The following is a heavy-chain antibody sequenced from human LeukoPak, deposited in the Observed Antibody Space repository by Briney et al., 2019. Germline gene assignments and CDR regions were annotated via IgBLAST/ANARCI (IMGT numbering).Heavy chain of an antibody. CDR1: GGSFSGYY. CDR2: INHSGST. Sequence: PSETLSLTCAVYGGSFSGYYWSWIRQPPGKGLEWIGEINHSGSTNYNPSLKSRVPISVDTSKHQCSLKLSSVTAADTAVYYCAREYYYGSGSYYHHFDYWGQGTLVSVSS. J-gene: IGHJ4*02. CDR3: AREYYYGSGSYYHHFDY. D-gene: IGHD3-10*01. V-gene: IGHV4-34*01.